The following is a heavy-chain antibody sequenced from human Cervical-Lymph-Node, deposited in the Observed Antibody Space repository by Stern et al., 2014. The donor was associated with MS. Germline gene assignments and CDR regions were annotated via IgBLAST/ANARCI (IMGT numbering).Heavy chain of an antibody. Sequence: QLVESGGGLVQPGRSLTLSCAASGFTFNDHAMHWVRQVPGMGLEWVSGISWDSGSPGYGDSVQGRFTISRDNGKTSLDLRMSRLRAEDTAVYYCARDKYSVYDLGGYFDVWGQGILVTVPS. CDR1: GFTFNDHA. CDR3: ARDKYSVYDLGGYFDV. J-gene: IGHJ4*02. V-gene: IGHV3-9*01. CDR2: ISWDSGSP. D-gene: IGHD5/OR15-5a*01.